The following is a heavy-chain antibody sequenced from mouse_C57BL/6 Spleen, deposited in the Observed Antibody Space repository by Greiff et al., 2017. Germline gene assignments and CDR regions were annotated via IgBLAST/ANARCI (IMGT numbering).Heavy chain of an antibody. J-gene: IGHJ4*01. CDR2: IWTGGGT. Sequence: VQLVESGPGLVSPSQTLSITCTVSGFSFTSYAISWVRQPPGKGLEWLGVIWTGGGTNYYSALKSRLSISKDNSKSQVFLKRNSLQTDDTARYYCARDSNYPMDYWGKGTSVTVSS. CDR1: GFSFTSYA. CDR3: ARDSNYPMDY. D-gene: IGHD2-5*01. V-gene: IGHV2-9-1*01.